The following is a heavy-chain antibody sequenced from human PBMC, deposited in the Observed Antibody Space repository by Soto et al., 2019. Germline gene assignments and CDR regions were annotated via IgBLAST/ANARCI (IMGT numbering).Heavy chain of an antibody. J-gene: IGHJ5*01. CDR2: IMPGSSHI. Sequence: GGSLRLSCAASGFTFSIYSMNWVRQAPGKGLEWVSYIMPGSSHIFYADSVKGRFTISRDNTKTSLYLQMNSLRVDDTAIYYCARDRGYNCFDLWGQGTLVTVSS. CDR3: ARDRGYNCFDL. CDR1: GFTFSIYS. V-gene: IGHV3-21*05.